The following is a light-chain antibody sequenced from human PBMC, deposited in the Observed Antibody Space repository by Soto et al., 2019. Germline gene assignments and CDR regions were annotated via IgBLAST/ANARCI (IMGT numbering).Light chain of an antibody. CDR2: DAS. CDR3: QQYNTYSWT. Sequence: DIQITQSPSTLSASVGDRVTITCRASQSVDIWLAWYQEKPGKAPKLLIYDASSLESGVPSRFSGSGSGTEFTLTISSLQPDDFATYFCQQYNTYSWTFGQGTKGEIK. J-gene: IGKJ1*01. CDR1: QSVDIW. V-gene: IGKV1-5*01.